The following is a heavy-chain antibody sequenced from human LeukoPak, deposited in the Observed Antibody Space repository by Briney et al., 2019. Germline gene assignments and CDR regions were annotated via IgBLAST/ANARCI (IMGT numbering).Heavy chain of an antibody. D-gene: IGHD2-2*01. CDR2: MKPNSGNT. CDR1: GYTFTSYD. CDR3: AVVVVPAAERSYYYYGMDV. Sequence: GASVKVSCKASGYTFTSYDINWVRQATGQGLEWMGWMKPNSGNTGYAQKFQGRVTMTRNTSISTAYMELSSLRSEDTAVYYCAVVVVPAAERSYYYYGMDVWGQGTTVTVSS. J-gene: IGHJ6*02. V-gene: IGHV1-8*01.